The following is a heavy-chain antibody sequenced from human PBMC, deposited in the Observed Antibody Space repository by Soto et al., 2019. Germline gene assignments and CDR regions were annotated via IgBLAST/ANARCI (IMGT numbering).Heavy chain of an antibody. D-gene: IGHD6-6*01. V-gene: IGHV3-48*03. CDR3: AREWGTSIAAAFDY. J-gene: IGHJ4*02. CDR1: GFTFSSFE. Sequence: EVQLVESGGGLVQPGGSLKLSCAASGFTFSSFEMNWVRQAPGKGLEWVSYIRNSGRIIYYADSVKGRFTISRDDAKNSLYLQMNSLSAEDTAVYYCAREWGTSIAAAFDYWGQGTLVTVSS. CDR2: IRNSGRII.